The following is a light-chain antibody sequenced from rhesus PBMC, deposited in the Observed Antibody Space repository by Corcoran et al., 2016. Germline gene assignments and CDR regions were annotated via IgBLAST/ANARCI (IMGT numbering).Light chain of an antibody. CDR3: YQHSSGGT. J-gene: IGKJ1*01. CDR1: QSVSSY. Sequence: QVILTQSPATLSLSPGERATLSCRASQSVSSYLAWYQQKPGQAPRLLIHGASSRANGIPDRLSGSGSGTDCTLTISSLEPEEVGVYHCYQHSSGGTFGQGTKVEIK. CDR2: GAS. V-gene: IGKV3-10*01.